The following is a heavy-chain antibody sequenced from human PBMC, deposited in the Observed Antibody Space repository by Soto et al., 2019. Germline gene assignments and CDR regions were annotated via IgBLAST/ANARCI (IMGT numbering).Heavy chain of an antibody. D-gene: IGHD1-26*01. CDR3: ARLASA. V-gene: IGHV4-39*01. J-gene: IGHJ5*02. CDR2: VNYTGHT. Sequence: QVQLQESGPGVVKPSETLSLTCTVSGGSIGPSTYYWGWVRQAPGSGLEWIGTVNYTGHTYSNPSLKTRVTISVDMSKNQFPLRLRSVTATDTAVYYWARLASAWGQGTLVTVSS. CDR1: GGSIGPSTYY.